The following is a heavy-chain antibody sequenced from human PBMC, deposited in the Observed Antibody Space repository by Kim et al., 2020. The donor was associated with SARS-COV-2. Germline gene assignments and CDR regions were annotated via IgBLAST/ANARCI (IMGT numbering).Heavy chain of an antibody. Sequence: YYAESVKGGFTIARDNAKNSLYLLMKGLRGEDTAVYYCARDLIYSSSWSNWGQGTLVTVSS. CDR3: ARDLIYSSSWSN. D-gene: IGHD6-13*01. V-gene: IGHV3-21*01. J-gene: IGHJ4*02.